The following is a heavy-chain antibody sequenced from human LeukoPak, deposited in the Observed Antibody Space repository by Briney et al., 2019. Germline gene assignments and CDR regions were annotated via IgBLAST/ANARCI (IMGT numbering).Heavy chain of an antibody. CDR3: ARVGAGMRPFDI. CDR1: GGSISSYY. J-gene: IGHJ3*02. Sequence: SETLSLTCTVSGGSISSYYWSWIRQPPGKGLEWIGYIYYSGSTNYNPSLKSRVTISVDTSKNQFSLKLSSVTAADTAVYYCARVGAGMRPFDIWGQGTMVTVSS. CDR2: IYYSGST. D-gene: IGHD3-16*01. V-gene: IGHV4-59*01.